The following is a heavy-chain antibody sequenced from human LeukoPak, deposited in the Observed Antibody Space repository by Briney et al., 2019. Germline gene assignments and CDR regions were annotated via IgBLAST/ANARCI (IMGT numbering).Heavy chain of an antibody. V-gene: IGHV1-69*01. CDR3: ARGMAARPIHY. CDR1: GGTLSSHT. CDR2: IIPLFGAA. D-gene: IGHD6-6*01. Sequence: SVKVSCKASGGTLSSHTSSWVRQAPGQGLEWMGGIIPLFGAAKYAQKFEGRVTITLDEFTTTGYMELSSLRFDDTAVYYCARGMAARPIHYWGQGTLVTVSS. J-gene: IGHJ4*02.